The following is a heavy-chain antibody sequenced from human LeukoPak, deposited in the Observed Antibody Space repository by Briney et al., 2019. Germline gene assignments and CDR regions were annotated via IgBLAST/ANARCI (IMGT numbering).Heavy chain of an antibody. V-gene: IGHV1-2*02. CDR1: GYTFTGNH. J-gene: IGHJ3*02. CDR2: IHPGSGGT. Sequence: EASVKVSCKASGYTFTGNHMHWVRQAPGQGLEWMGWIHPGSGGTNYAQKFQGRVTLTRDTSINTAYMELSRLRFDDTAVYYCARNAYYHDSSGSSNAFDMWGQGTMVAVSS. D-gene: IGHD3-22*01. CDR3: ARNAYYHDSSGSSNAFDM.